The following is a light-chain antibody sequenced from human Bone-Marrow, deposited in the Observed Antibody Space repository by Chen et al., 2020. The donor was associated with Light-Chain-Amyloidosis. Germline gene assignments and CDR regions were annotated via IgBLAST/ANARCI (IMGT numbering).Light chain of an antibody. CDR3: CSFAGTSTPL. V-gene: IGLV2-23*02. CDR2: EVT. CDR1: SSDIGSYNL. Sequence: QSALTPPASVSGSPGQSITISCTGTSSDIGSYNLVSWYQQHPGKAPQLLTYEVTQRPSGVSGRFSGSKSGNTASMTIAGLRTDDEADYFCCSFAGTSTPLFGGGSKLTV. J-gene: IGLJ2*01.